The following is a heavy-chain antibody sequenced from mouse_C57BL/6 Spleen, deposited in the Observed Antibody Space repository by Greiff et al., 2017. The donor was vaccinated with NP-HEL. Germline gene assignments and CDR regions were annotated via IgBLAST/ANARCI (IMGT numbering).Heavy chain of an antibody. V-gene: IGHV1-76*01. CDR1: GYTFTDYY. CDR3: ARSELIYDGYPYYFDY. Sequence: VQLQQSGAELVRPGASVKLSCKASGYTFTDYYINWVKQRPGQGLEWIARIYPGSGNTYYNEKFKGKATLTAEKSSSTAYMQLSSLTSEDSAVYFCARSELIYDGYPYYFDYWGQGTTLTVSS. CDR2: IYPGSGNT. J-gene: IGHJ2*01. D-gene: IGHD2-3*01.